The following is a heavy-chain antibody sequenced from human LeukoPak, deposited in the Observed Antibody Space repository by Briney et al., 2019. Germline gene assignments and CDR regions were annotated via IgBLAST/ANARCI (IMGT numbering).Heavy chain of an antibody. Sequence: PSETLSLTCTVSGGSISSYYWSWIRQPPGKGLEWIGYIYYSGSTNYNPSLKSRVTMSVDTSKNSFSLRLTSVTAADTAVYYCAREGTWYGIHVFDYWGQGILVTVSS. CDR2: IYYSGST. D-gene: IGHD6-13*01. CDR3: AREGTWYGIHVFDY. V-gene: IGHV4-59*12. J-gene: IGHJ4*02. CDR1: GGSISSYY.